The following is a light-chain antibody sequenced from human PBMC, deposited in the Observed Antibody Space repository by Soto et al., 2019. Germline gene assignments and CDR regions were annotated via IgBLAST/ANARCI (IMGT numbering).Light chain of an antibody. CDR3: QQYDKSPPWT. CDR1: QGVSRK. J-gene: IGKJ1*01. Sequence: KHSPATLSVATGERVTFSCRASQGVSRKLAWYQHKPGQAPRLLISGASTGATGIPARFSGSGSGTEFTLTIDSLQSDDFATYYCQQYDKSPPWTFGQGTKVAIK. CDR2: GAS. V-gene: IGKV3-15*01.